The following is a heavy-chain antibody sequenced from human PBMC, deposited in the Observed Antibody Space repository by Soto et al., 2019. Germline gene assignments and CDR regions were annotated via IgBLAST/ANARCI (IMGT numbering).Heavy chain of an antibody. V-gene: IGHV4-59*01. J-gene: IGHJ4*02. CDR1: GGSISSYY. D-gene: IGHD6-19*01. CDR3: ARVSLPRPSSGWINFDY. CDR2: IYYSGST. Sequence: SETLSLTCTVSGGSISSYYWSWIRQPPGKGLEWIGYIYYSGSTNYNPSLKSRVTISVDTSKNQFSLKLSSVTAADTAVYYCARVSLPRPSSGWINFDYWGQGTLVTVSS.